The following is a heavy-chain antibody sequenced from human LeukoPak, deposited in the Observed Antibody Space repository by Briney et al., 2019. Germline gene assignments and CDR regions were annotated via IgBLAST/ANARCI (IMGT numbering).Heavy chain of an antibody. D-gene: IGHD1-14*01. CDR3: ARSTTEPNWFDP. Sequence: GASVKVSCKASGGTFSSYAISWVRQAPGQGLEWMGGIIPIFGTANYAQKFQGRVTITADKSTSTAYMELSSLRSDDTAVYYCARSTTEPNWFDPWGQGTLVTVSS. V-gene: IGHV1-69*06. CDR2: IIPIFGTA. CDR1: GGTFSSYA. J-gene: IGHJ5*02.